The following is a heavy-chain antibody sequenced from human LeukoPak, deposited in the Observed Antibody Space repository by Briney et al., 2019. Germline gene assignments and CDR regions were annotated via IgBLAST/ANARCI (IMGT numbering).Heavy chain of an antibody. D-gene: IGHD6-19*01. V-gene: IGHV1-2*02. CDR1: AYTFTGYS. CDR3: APSPYNNGWYFFDY. CDR2: INPNSGGT. Sequence: ASLTLSSMASAYTFTGYSMHCVRQAPGQGLEWMGWINPNSGGTNYAQEFQGRVTITRDTSISTAYMELSRLRSDDTAVYYCAPSPYNNGWYFFDYWGQGTLVTVSS. J-gene: IGHJ4*02.